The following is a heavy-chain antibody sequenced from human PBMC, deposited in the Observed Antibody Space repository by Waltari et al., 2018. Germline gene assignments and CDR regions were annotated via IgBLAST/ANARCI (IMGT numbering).Heavy chain of an antibody. CDR3: ARTVATFRELAEYFQH. V-gene: IGHV1-69*05. Sequence: QVQLVQSGAEVKKPGSSVKVSCKASGGTFSSYAISWVRPATGQGLEWMGGIIPIFGTANYAQKFQGRVTITTDESTSTAYMELSSLRSEDTAVYYCARTVATFRELAEYFQHWGQGTLVTVSS. D-gene: IGHD5-12*01. CDR1: GGTFSSYA. J-gene: IGHJ1*01. CDR2: IIPIFGTA.